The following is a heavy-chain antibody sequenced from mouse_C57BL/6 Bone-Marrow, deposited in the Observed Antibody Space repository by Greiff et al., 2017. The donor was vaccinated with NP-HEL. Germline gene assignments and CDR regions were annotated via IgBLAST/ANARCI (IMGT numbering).Heavy chain of an antibody. CDR3: TRPWDVFDY. CDR2: IDPETGGT. Sequence: QVQLQQSGAELVRPGASVTLSCKASGYTFTDYEMHWVKQTPVHGLEWIGAIDPETGGTAYNQKFKGKAILTADKSSSTAYMELRSLTSEDSAVYYCTRPWDVFDYWGQGTTLTVSS. J-gene: IGHJ2*01. CDR1: GYTFTDYE. D-gene: IGHD4-1*01. V-gene: IGHV1-15*01.